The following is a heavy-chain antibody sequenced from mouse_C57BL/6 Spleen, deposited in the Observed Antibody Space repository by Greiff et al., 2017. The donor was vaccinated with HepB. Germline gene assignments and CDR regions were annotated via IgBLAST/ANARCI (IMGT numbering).Heavy chain of an antibody. Sequence: VQLQQSGAELVRPGASVTLSCKASGYTFTDYEMHWVKQTPVHGLEWIGAIDPETGGTAYNQKFKGKAILTADKSSSTAYMELRSLTSEDSAVYYCTIIYYCCSRQAWFAYWGQGTLVTVSA. CDR1: GYTFTDYE. J-gene: IGHJ3*01. CDR2: IDPETGGT. V-gene: IGHV1-15*01. D-gene: IGHD1-1*01. CDR3: TIIYYCCSRQAWFAY.